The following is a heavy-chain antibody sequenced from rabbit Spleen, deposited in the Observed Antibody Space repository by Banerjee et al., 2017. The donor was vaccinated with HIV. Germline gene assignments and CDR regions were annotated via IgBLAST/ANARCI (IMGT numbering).Heavy chain of an antibody. Sequence: LQESGGGLFQPGGSLALTCTASGFSFSSTYVICWVRQAPGKGLEWIGCIKTGDDYTWYASWAKGRFTISKTSSTTVTLQMPSLTVADTATFFCGRAGEGGYGYLDLWGPGTLVTVS. CDR2: IKTGDDYT. V-gene: IGHV1S45*01. D-gene: IGHD2-1*01. CDR1: GFSFSSTYV. J-gene: IGHJ4*01. CDR3: GRAGEGGYGYLDL.